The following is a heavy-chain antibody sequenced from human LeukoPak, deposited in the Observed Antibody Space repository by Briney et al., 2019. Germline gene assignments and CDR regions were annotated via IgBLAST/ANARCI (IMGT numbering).Heavy chain of an antibody. Sequence: GGSLRLSCAASGFTFSSYGMHWVRQAQGKRLEWVAVIWSDATTKYYADSVKGRFTISRDNSENTLYLQMISLRAEDSAVYYCAREGPVPGTGPFDYWGQGALVTVPS. CDR3: AREGPVPGTGPFDY. V-gene: IGHV3-33*01. J-gene: IGHJ4*02. CDR1: GFTFSSYG. D-gene: IGHD1-7*01. CDR2: IWSDATTK.